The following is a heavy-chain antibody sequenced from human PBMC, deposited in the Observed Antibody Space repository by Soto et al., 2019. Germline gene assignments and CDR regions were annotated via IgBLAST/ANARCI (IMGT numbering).Heavy chain of an antibody. Sequence: GVSLRLSCAASGFTFSSYAMSWVRQAPGKGLEWVSAISGSGGGTYYADSVKGRFTISRDNSKNTLYLQMNSLRAEDTAVYYCAKGLDYYGSGSYYPTNWFDPWGQGTLVTVSS. CDR3: AKGLDYYGSGSYYPTNWFDP. CDR1: GFTFSSYA. J-gene: IGHJ5*02. CDR2: ISGSGGGT. D-gene: IGHD3-10*01. V-gene: IGHV3-23*01.